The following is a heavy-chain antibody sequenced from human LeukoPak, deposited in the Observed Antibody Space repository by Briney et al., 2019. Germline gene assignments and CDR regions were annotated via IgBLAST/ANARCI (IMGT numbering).Heavy chain of an antibody. J-gene: IGHJ3*01. CDR3: TTGFCPSNACHWYDAFVV. CDR1: GFTFNDAW. V-gene: IGHV3-15*01. CDR2: IKAKNTGDPT. Sequence: WGSLRLSCAVSGFTFNDAWMTWVRQAPGRGLEWGGRIKAKNTGDPTNSANSVNGRLRISRDDSTNKVSLQMNSLKREAAAIYYCTTGFCPSNACHWYDAFVVWGQGTTVTVSS. D-gene: IGHD1-1*01.